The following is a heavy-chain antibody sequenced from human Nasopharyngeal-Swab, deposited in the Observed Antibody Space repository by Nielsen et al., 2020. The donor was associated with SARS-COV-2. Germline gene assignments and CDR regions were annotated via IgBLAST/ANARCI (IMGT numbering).Heavy chain of an antibody. CDR3: ARANRSGILGVVLNSDY. CDR1: GGSISSGGYY. D-gene: IGHD3-3*01. Sequence: LRLSCTVSGGSISSGGYYWSWIRQHPGKGLEWIGYIYYSGSTYYNPSLKSRVTISVDTSKNQFSLKLSSVTAADTAVYYCARANRSGILGVVLNSDYWGQGTLVTVSS. J-gene: IGHJ4*02. CDR2: IYYSGST. V-gene: IGHV4-31*02.